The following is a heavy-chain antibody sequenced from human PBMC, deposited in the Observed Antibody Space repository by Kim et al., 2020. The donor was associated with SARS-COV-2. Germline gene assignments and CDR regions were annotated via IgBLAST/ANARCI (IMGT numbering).Heavy chain of an antibody. Sequence: GGSLRLFCAASGFTFSGYWMTWYRQAPGRGLEWVANMNQDGSGKYYVDSVKGRLTISRDNAKNSLYLHMNSLRAEDTGVYYCARDDREATSDCWGLGILVIVSS. V-gene: IGHV3-7*01. J-gene: IGHJ4*02. CDR1: GFTFSGYW. CDR3: ARDDREATSDC. CDR2: MNQDGSGK. D-gene: IGHD5-12*01.